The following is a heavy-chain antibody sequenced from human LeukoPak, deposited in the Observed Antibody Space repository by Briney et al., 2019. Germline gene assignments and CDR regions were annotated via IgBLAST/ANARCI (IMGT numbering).Heavy chain of an antibody. CDR2: ISANSSIT. D-gene: IGHD3-10*01. J-gene: IGHJ4*02. Sequence: GGTLRLSCAASGFTFSAYGMSWVRQSPGHGLEWVSGISANSSITFYARSVRGRFTITRDNPQNTVYLQMNSLRAEDSALYYCPRFGDYGEYWGKGNLVTVSS. CDR3: PRFGDYGEY. CDR1: GFTFSAYG. V-gene: IGHV3-23*01.